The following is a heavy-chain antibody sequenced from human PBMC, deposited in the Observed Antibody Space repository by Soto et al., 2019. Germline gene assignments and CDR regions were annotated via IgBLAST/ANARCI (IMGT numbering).Heavy chain of an antibody. D-gene: IGHD5-18*01. J-gene: IGHJ4*02. V-gene: IGHV4-30-2*06. CDR1: GGSIRSVGFS. CDR2: IFQSGST. CDR3: ARDAIGQDGYSSGLAH. Sequence: SETLSLTCVVSGGSIRSVGFSWTWIRQSPGKGLEWIGYIFQSGSTYYNPSLKSRVTFSIDPSKNQFSLRLTSVTAADTALYYCARDAIGQDGYSSGLAHWGQGFRVTVSS.